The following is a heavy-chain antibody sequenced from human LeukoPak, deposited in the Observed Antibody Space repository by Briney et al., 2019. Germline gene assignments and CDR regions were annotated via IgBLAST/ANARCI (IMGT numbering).Heavy chain of an antibody. V-gene: IGHV4-59*08. CDR2: IYYSGST. CDR1: GGSISIYY. Sequence: SETLSLTCTVSGGSISIYYWSWIRQPPGKGLEWIGYIYYSGSTDYNPSLKSRVTISVDTSKNQFSLRLSSVTAADTAVYYCARRSNLGVGATGGWFDPWGQGTLVTVSS. CDR3: ARRSNLGVGATGGWFDP. J-gene: IGHJ5*02. D-gene: IGHD1-26*01.